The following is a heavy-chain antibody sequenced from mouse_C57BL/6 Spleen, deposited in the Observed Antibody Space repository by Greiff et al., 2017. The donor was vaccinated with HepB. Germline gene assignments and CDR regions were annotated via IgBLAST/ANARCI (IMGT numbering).Heavy chain of an antibody. Sequence: VKLVESGAELMKPGASVKLSCKATGYTFTGYWIEWVKQRPGHGLEWIGEILPGSGSTNYNEKFTGKTTLTADTSSHTAYMQLSSLTTEDSAIYYCASELAPEGYWGQGTTLTVSS. J-gene: IGHJ2*01. D-gene: IGHD4-1*01. CDR2: ILPGSGST. CDR3: ASELAPEGY. V-gene: IGHV1-9*01. CDR1: GYTFTGYW.